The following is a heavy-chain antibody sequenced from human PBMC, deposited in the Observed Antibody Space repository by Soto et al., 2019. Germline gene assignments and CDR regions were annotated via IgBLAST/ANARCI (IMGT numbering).Heavy chain of an antibody. V-gene: IGHV1-69*06. CDR2: IIPIFGTA. Sequence: QVQLVQSGAEVKKPGSSVKVSCKASGGTFSSYAISWVRQAPGQGLEWMGGIIPIFGTANYAQKFQGRVTITADKSTSTAYMELRSLRSEDTAVYYCARSLCGGDCYSPPNWYFDLWGRGTLVTVSS. D-gene: IGHD2-21*02. J-gene: IGHJ2*01. CDR1: GGTFSSYA. CDR3: ARSLCGGDCYSPPNWYFDL.